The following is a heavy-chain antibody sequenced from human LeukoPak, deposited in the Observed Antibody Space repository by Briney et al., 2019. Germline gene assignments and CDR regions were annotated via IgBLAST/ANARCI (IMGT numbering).Heavy chain of an antibody. CDR1: GFTFSSYA. CDR3: AKVIDTSGSYYQSFDY. V-gene: IGHV3-23*01. J-gene: IGHJ4*02. D-gene: IGHD1-26*01. Sequence: GGSLRLSCAASGFTFSSYAMSWVRQAPGKGLEWVSVISGSGGSTYYADSVKGRFTISRDNSKNTLYLQMNSLRAEDTAVYYCAKVIDTSGSYYQSFDYWGQGTLVTVSS. CDR2: ISGSGGST.